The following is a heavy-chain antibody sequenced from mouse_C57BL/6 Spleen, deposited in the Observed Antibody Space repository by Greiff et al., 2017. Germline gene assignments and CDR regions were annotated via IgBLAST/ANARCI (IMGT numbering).Heavy chain of an antibody. J-gene: IGHJ2*01. D-gene: IGHD4-1*01. CDR1: GYTFTSYW. CDR2: IDPSDSYT. Sequence: QVQLQQSGAELVRPGTSVKLSCKASGYTFTSYWMHWVKQRPGQGLEWIGVIDPSDSYTNYNQKFKGKATLTVDTSSSTAYMQLSSLTSEDSAVYYCASRANWDPFDYWGQGTTLTVSS. CDR3: ASRANWDPFDY. V-gene: IGHV1-59*01.